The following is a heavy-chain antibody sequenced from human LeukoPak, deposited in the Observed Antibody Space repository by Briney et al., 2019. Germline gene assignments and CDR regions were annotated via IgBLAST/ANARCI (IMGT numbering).Heavy chain of an antibody. CDR1: GYTFTSYG. J-gene: IGHJ6*03. V-gene: IGHV1-18*01. D-gene: IGHD3-22*01. Sequence: ASVKVSCKASGYTFTSYGISWVRQAPGQGLEWMGWISAYNGNTNYAQKLQGRVTMTTDTSTSTAYMELRSLRSDDTAVYYCARDGYDSSGYYGYYYYYMDVGGKGTTVTVSS. CDR3: ARDGYDSSGYYGYYYYYMDV. CDR2: ISAYNGNT.